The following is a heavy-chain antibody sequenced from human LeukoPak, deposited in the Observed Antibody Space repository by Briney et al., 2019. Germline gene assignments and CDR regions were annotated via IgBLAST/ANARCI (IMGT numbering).Heavy chain of an antibody. D-gene: IGHD1-26*01. Sequence: SETLSLTCTVSGGSINNYYWSWIRQPPRKGLDWIGYISYSGSPNYNPSLKSRVTLSVATSKNQFSLKLSSVTAADTAVYYCARDGRLGTYYYYYMDVWGKGTTVTVSS. CDR3: ARDGRLGTYYYYYMDV. CDR2: ISYSGSP. CDR1: GGSINNYY. J-gene: IGHJ6*03. V-gene: IGHV4-59*12.